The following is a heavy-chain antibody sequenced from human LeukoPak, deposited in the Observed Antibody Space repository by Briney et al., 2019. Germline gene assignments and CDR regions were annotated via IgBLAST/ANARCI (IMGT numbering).Heavy chain of an antibody. J-gene: IGHJ4*02. CDR3: ARRKGGSSRHFDY. Sequence: GGSLRLSCAASGFTFDDYAMHWVRQAPGKGLEWVSLISGDGGSTYYADSVKGRFTISRDNAKNSLYLQMNSLRAEDTAVYYCARRKGGSSRHFDYWGQGTLVTVSS. CDR1: GFTFDDYA. D-gene: IGHD1-26*01. V-gene: IGHV3-43*02. CDR2: ISGDGGST.